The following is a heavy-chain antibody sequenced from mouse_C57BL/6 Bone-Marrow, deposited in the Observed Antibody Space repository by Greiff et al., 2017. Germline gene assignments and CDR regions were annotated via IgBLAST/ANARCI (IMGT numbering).Heavy chain of an antibody. CDR3: ARSGGYYAWFAY. V-gene: IGHV1-50*01. J-gene: IGHJ3*01. CDR1: GYTFTSYW. CDR2: IDPSDSYT. Sequence: QVQLQQPGAELVKPGASVKLSCKASGYTFTSYWMQWVKQRPGQGLEWIGEIDPSDSYTNYNQKFKGKATLTVDTSSSTAYVQLSSLTSEDSAVYYCARSGGYYAWFAYWGQGTLVTVSA. D-gene: IGHD2-3*01.